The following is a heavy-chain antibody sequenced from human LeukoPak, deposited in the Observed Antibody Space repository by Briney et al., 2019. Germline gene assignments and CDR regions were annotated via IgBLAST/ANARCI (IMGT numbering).Heavy chain of an antibody. V-gene: IGHV7-4-1*02. CDR2: TNTNTGNP. D-gene: IGHD6-13*01. J-gene: IGHJ5*02. CDR3: ARTSSSWIVVGNWFDP. Sequence: ASVKVSCKASGYTFTSYAMNWVRQAPGQGLEWMGWTNTNTGNPTYAQGFTGRFVFSLDTSVSTAYLRISSLKAEDTAVYYCARTSSSWIVVGNWFDPWGQGTLVTVSS. CDR1: GYTFTSYA.